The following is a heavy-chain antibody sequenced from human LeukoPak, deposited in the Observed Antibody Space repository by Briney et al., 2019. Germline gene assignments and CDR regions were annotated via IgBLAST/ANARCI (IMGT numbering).Heavy chain of an antibody. Sequence: PSETLSLTCTVSGAPIRSYYWSWIRQPPGKGLECIGYIYYTGSTNYNYNPSLKSRVTISVDTSKNQFSLKLGSVTAADTAVYYCARHGPRRDGYNYDYWGPGTLVTVSS. CDR3: ARHGPRRDGYNYDY. J-gene: IGHJ4*02. D-gene: IGHD5-24*01. CDR1: GAPIRSYY. CDR2: IYYTGSTNY. V-gene: IGHV4-59*08.